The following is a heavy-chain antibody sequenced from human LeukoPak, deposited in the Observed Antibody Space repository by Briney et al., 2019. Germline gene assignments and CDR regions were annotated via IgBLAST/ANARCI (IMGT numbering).Heavy chain of an antibody. Sequence: GGSLRLSCAASGLXFSSYAMSWVRQAPGKGLEWVSGISGSGGSTYYADSVKGRFTISRDNSKNTLYLQMNSLRAEDTAVYYCAKRVDYFDYWGQGTLVTVSS. J-gene: IGHJ4*02. CDR1: GLXFSSYA. V-gene: IGHV3-23*01. CDR3: AKRVDYFDY. D-gene: IGHD3-3*01. CDR2: ISGSGGST.